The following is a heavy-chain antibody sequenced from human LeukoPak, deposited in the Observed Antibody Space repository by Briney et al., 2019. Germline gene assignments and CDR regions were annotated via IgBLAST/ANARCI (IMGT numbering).Heavy chain of an antibody. CDR3: AREIGGDAWGNGMDV. V-gene: IGHV1-46*01. CDR2: INPSGGST. D-gene: IGHD2-21*02. Sequence: ASVKVSCKAFGYTFTSYYMHWVRQAPGQGLEWMGIINPSGGSTSYAQKFQGRVTMTRDTSTSTVYMELRSLRSEDTAVYYCAREIGGDAWGNGMDVWGQGTTVTVSS. CDR1: GYTFTSYY. J-gene: IGHJ6*02.